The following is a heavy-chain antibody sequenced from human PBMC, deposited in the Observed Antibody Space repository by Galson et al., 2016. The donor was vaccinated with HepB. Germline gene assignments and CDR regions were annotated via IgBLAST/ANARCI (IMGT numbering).Heavy chain of an antibody. CDR3: ARLLTSSSWYGWFDP. D-gene: IGHD6-13*01. CDR1: GFTLNTYG. V-gene: IGHV3-30*03. CDR2: ISYDGTNK. Sequence: SLRLSCAASGFTLNTYGVHWVRQAPGKGLEWVAVISYDGTNKYYVDSVKGRFTISRDTSKNTLYLQMNSLRAEDTAIYYCARLLTSSSWYGWFDPWGQGTLVTVSS. J-gene: IGHJ5*02.